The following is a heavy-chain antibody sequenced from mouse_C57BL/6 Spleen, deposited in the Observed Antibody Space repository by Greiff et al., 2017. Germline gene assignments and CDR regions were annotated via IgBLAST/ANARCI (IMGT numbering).Heavy chain of an antibody. Sequence: VQWVESGPELVKPGASVKLSCKASGYTFTSYDLNWVKQRPGQGLEWIGWIYPRDGSTKYNEKFKGKATLTVDTSSSTAYMELHSLTSEDSAVYFCARWGDYYGSSYWYFDVWGTGTTVTVSS. J-gene: IGHJ1*03. D-gene: IGHD1-1*01. CDR3: ARWGDYYGSSYWYFDV. CDR2: IYPRDGST. V-gene: IGHV1-85*01. CDR1: GYTFTSYD.